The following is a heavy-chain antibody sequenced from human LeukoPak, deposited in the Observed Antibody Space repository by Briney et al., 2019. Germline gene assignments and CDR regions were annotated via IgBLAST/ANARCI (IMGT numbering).Heavy chain of an antibody. CDR3: ARGKQYYMDV. CDR1: GFTFSSYA. Sequence: GGSLRLSCAASGFTFSSYAMHWVRQAPGKGLEWVAVISYDGSNKYYADSVKGRFTISRDNSKNTLYLQMNSLRAEDTAVYYCARGKQYYMDVWGKGTTVTVSS. CDR2: ISYDGSNK. V-gene: IGHV3-30*04. J-gene: IGHJ6*03. D-gene: IGHD1/OR15-1a*01.